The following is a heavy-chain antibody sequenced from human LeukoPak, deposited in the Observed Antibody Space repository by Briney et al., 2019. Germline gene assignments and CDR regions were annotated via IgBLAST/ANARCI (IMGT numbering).Heavy chain of an antibody. CDR3: ARLGGGDYYGSGSYYNPYYMDV. J-gene: IGHJ6*03. Sequence: GESLKISCKGSGYSFTSYWIGWVRQMPGKGLEWMGIIYPGDSDTRYSPSFQGQVTISADKSISTAYLQWSSLKASDTAMYYCARLGGGDYYGSGSYYNPYYMDVWGKGTTVTISS. CDR1: GYSFTSYW. D-gene: IGHD3-10*01. V-gene: IGHV5-51*01. CDR2: IYPGDSDT.